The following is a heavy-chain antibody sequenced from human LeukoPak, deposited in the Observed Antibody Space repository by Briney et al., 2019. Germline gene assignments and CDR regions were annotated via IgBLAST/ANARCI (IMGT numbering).Heavy chain of an antibody. CDR1: GFTFDDYA. CDR3: AKDNLGATAGLSAFDI. Sequence: GRSLRLSCAASGFTFDDYAMHWVRQAPGKGLEWVSGISWNSGSIGYADSVKGRFTISRDNAKNSLYLQMNSLRAEDTALYYYAKDNLGATAGLSAFDIWGQGTMVTVSS. V-gene: IGHV3-9*01. J-gene: IGHJ3*02. CDR2: ISWNSGSI. D-gene: IGHD1-26*01.